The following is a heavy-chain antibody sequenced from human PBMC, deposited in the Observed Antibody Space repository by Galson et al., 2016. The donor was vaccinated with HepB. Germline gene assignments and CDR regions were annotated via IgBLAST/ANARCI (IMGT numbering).Heavy chain of an antibody. CDR1: GFTFSSYA. J-gene: IGHJ4*02. CDR2: ISGNGGST. CDR3: ARDPGWILPKYYFDY. Sequence: SLRLSCAASGFTFSSYAMGWVRQAPGKGLEWVSGISGNGGSTYYADSVKGRFTISRDKSKNTLDLQMNSLRVEDTAVYYCARDPGWILPKYYFDYWGQGTLVTVSS. D-gene: IGHD2-2*03. V-gene: IGHV3-23*01.